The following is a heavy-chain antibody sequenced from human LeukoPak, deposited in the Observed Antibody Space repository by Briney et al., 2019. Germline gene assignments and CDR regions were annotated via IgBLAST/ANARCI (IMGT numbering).Heavy chain of an antibody. Sequence: SETLSLTCTVSGGSICSYYWSWIRQPPGKGLEWIGYIYYSGSTNYNPSLKSRVTISVDTSKNQFSLKLSSVTAADTAVYYCARDYPFDYWGQGTLVTVSS. V-gene: IGHV4-59*01. J-gene: IGHJ4*02. CDR1: GGSICSYY. CDR2: IYYSGST. CDR3: ARDYPFDY.